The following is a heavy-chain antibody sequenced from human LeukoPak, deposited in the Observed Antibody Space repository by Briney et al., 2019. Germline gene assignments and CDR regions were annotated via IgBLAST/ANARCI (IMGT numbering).Heavy chain of an antibody. V-gene: IGHV3-23*01. CDR3: ARSGSLGD. D-gene: IGHD3-16*01. Sequence: GGSLRLSCAASGFTFSSYAMNWVRQAPGKGLECVSFISGSGSKTYYADSVKGRFTISRDNSKNTLYLQMNSLRAEDTAVYYCARSGSLGDWGQGTLVTVSS. CDR1: GFTFSSYA. J-gene: IGHJ4*02. CDR2: ISGSGSKT.